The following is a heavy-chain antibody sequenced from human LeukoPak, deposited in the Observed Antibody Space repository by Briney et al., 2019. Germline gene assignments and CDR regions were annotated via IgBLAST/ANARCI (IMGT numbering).Heavy chain of an antibody. CDR2: INHSGST. CDR3: ARAGRSTRAGSWFDP. Sequence: SETLSLTCAVYGGSFSGYYWSWIRQPPVKGLEWIGEINHSGSTNYNPSLKSRVTISVDTSKNQFSLKLSSVTAADTAVYYCARAGRSTRAGSWFDPWGQGTLVTVSS. J-gene: IGHJ5*02. V-gene: IGHV4-34*01. D-gene: IGHD2-2*01. CDR1: GGSFSGYY.